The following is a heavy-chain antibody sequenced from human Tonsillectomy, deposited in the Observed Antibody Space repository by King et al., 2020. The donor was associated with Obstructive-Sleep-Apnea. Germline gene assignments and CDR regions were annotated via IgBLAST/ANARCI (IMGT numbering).Heavy chain of an antibody. D-gene: IGHD4-17*01. V-gene: IGHV3-30*04. Sequence: VQLVESGGGVVQPWRSLRLSCAASGFTFSSYAIHSVRQAPCKGLEWVAVIYYDGSTKYYADSVKGRFTISRDNSKNTLYLQMNSLRAEDTAVYYCARDAVYGDYYFDYWGQGTLVTVSS. CDR2: IYYDGSTK. CDR3: ARDAVYGDYYFDY. CDR1: GFTFSSYA. J-gene: IGHJ4*02.